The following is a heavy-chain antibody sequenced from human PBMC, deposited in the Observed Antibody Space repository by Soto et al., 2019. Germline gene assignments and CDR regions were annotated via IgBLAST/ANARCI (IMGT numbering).Heavy chain of an antibody. V-gene: IGHV3-30*03. CDR1: GFPFSNNA. CDR3: ARGAVGFVETHAFDI. J-gene: IGHJ3*02. D-gene: IGHD1-26*01. Sequence: GGSVRLYCVGSGFPFSNNAMHWVRQAPGKGLEWVAFISYDASEIFYADSVKGRFTISRDNPKNTLYLQITSLRAEYTAVYYCARGAVGFVETHAFDIWSQWTMVTVSS. CDR2: ISYDASEI.